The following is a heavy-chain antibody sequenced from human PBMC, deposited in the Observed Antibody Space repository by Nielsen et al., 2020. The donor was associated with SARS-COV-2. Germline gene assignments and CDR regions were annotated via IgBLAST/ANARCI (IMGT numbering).Heavy chain of an antibody. Sequence: ASVKVSCKASGYTFTGYYMHWVRQAPGQGLEWMGRINPNSGGTNYAQKFQGRVTMTRDTSISTAYMELSRLRSDDTAVYYCARDYGENYGDYKDENWFDPWGQGTLVTVSS. CDR3: ARDYGENYGDYKDENWFDP. D-gene: IGHD4-17*01. J-gene: IGHJ5*02. CDR2: INPNSGGT. CDR1: GYTFTGYY. V-gene: IGHV1-2*06.